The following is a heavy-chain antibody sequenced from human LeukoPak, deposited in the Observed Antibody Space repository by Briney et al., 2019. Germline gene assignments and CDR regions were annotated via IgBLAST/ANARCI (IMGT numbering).Heavy chain of an antibody. D-gene: IGHD6-6*01. CDR1: GGSISSSSYY. CDR3: ARGRRPEYSSSSGYFDY. J-gene: IGHJ4*02. Sequence: PSETLSLTCTVSGGSISSSSYYWGWIRQPPGKGLEWIGSIYYSGSTNYNPSLKSRVTISVDTSKNQFSLKLSSVTAADTAVYYCARGRRPEYSSSSGYFDYWGQGTLVTVSS. V-gene: IGHV4-39*07. CDR2: IYYSGST.